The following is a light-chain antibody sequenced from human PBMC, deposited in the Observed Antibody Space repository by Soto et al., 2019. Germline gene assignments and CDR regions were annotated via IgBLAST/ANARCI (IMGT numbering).Light chain of an antibody. V-gene: IGKV1-27*01. J-gene: IGKJ4*01. CDR3: QKYNSAPLS. CDR2: AAS. CDR1: QGIINY. Sequence: DIQMTQSPSSLSASVGDRVTITCRASQGIINYLAWYQQKPGKAPKLLIYAASTLQSGVTSRFSGSGSGTDFTLTISGLHPEDVATYYCQKYNSAPLSFGGGTKVDIK.